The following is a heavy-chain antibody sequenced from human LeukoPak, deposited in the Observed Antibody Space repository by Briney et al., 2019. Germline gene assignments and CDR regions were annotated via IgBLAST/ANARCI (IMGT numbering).Heavy chain of an antibody. D-gene: IGHD3-22*01. J-gene: IGHJ4*02. Sequence: ASVKVSCKASGYTFTSYGISWVRQAPGQGLEWMGWISAYNGNTNYAQKLQGRVTMTTDTSTSTAYMELRSLRSDDTAVYYCARSLTYYYDSSAEGYFDYWGQGTLVTVSS. CDR3: ARSLTYYYDSSAEGYFDY. CDR1: GYTFTSYG. CDR2: ISAYNGNT. V-gene: IGHV1-18*01.